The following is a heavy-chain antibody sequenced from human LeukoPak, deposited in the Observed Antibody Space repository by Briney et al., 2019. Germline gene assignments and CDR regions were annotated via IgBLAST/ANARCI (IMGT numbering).Heavy chain of an antibody. Sequence: GGSLTLSYAVSGFMFSDFAMHWLHQAPGKGLEYVAGISSDGDSTYYANSVKGRFIISRDNSKNPLCLQMGSLRAEDMGIYYCARQYSGRYYEAFDYWGQGTLVTVSS. J-gene: IGHJ4*02. V-gene: IGHV3-64*01. CDR2: ISSDGDST. CDR3: ARQYSGRYYEAFDY. CDR1: GFMFSDFA. D-gene: IGHD1-26*01.